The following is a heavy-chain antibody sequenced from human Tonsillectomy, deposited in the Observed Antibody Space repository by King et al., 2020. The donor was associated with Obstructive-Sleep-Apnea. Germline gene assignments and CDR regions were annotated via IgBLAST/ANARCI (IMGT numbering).Heavy chain of an antibody. CDR2: IYSGGST. Sequence: QLVQSGGGLVQPGGSLRLSCAASGFTVSSNYMSWVRQAPGKGLEWVSVIYSGGSTYSADSLKGRLTLSRDTSNNTLFLQMNSLRAEDTALYYCARIKDGDSSGWYFDYWGQGTLVTVSS. CDR1: GFTVSSNY. D-gene: IGHD6-19*01. CDR3: ARIKDGDSSGWYFDY. V-gene: IGHV3-66*01. J-gene: IGHJ4*02.